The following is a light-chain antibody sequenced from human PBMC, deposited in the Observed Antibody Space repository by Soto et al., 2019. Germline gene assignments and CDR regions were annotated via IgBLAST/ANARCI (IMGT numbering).Light chain of an antibody. CDR1: NIRSKS. CDR2: DDS. V-gene: IGLV3-21*02. Sequence: SYELTQPPSVSVAPGQTARITYGGNNIRSKSVHWYQQKPGQAPVLVVCDDSVRPSGIPERFSGSNSENTATLTISRVEAGDEADYFCQVWDSSSDHYVFGAGTKVTVL. CDR3: QVWDSSSDHYV. J-gene: IGLJ1*01.